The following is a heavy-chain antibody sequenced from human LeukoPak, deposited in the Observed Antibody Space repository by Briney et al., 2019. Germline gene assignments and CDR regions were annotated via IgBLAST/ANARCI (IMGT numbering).Heavy chain of an antibody. Sequence: ASVKVSCKASGGTFSSYAISWVRQAPGQGLEWMGWINPNSGGTNYAQKFQGWVTMTRDTSISTAYMELRSLRSDDTAVYYCARDLGGTEPYDIWGQGTMVTVSS. CDR1: GGTFSSYA. D-gene: IGHD3-10*01. CDR2: INPNSGGT. V-gene: IGHV1-2*04. CDR3: ARDLGGTEPYDI. J-gene: IGHJ3*02.